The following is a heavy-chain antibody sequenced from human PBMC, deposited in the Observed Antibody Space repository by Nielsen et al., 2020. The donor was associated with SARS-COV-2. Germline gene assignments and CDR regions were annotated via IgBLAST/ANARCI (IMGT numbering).Heavy chain of an antibody. CDR2: INSDGSSSST. V-gene: IGHV3-74*01. CDR1: GFTFSSYA. J-gene: IGHJ2*01. D-gene: IGHD4-17*01. Sequence: GESLKISCAASGFTFSSYAMNWVRQAPGKGLVWVSRINSDGSSSSTSYADSVKGRFTISRDNAKNTLYMQMNSLRAEDTAVYYCARVVYGDYSHRYFDLWGRGTLVTVSS. CDR3: ARVVYGDYSHRYFDL.